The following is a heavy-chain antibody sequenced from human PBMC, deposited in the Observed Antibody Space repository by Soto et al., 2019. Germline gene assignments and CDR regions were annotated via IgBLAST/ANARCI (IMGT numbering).Heavy chain of an antibody. CDR1: GGSISSYY. CDR3: ATEGLTGTGAFDP. Sequence: SETLSLTCTVSGGSISSYYWTWIRQPPGKGLEWIGYIYYSGSTNYNPSLKSRVTISIDTSKNQFSLKLRSVTAADTAVYYCATEGLTGTGAFDPWGQGTLVTVSS. V-gene: IGHV4-59*01. CDR2: IYYSGST. D-gene: IGHD1-20*01. J-gene: IGHJ5*02.